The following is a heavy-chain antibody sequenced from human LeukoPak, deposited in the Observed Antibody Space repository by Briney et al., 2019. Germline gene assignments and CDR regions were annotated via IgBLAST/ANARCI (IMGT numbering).Heavy chain of an antibody. V-gene: IGHV1-69*13. CDR2: SIPIFGTA. D-gene: IGHD5-18*01. CDR1: GGTFSSYA. Sequence: SVKVSCKASGGTFSSYAISWVRQAPGQGLEWMGGSIPIFGTANYAQKFQGRVTITADESTSTAYMELSSLRSEDTAVYYCARGVQLWLRGEVQFDYWGQGTLVTVSS. J-gene: IGHJ4*02. CDR3: ARGVQLWLRGEVQFDY.